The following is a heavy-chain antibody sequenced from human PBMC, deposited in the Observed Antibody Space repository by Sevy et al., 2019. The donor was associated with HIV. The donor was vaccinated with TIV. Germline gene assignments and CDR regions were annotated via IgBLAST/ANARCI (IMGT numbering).Heavy chain of an antibody. J-gene: IGHJ6*02. CDR3: AKGYCSGDSCASDYYYYGMDV. Sequence: GGSLRLSCAASGFTFTSYAMNWVRQAPGKGLDWVSSISGSGRSTYYADSVEGRFTISRDNSKNTLFLQMNSLRADDTAVYYCAKGYCSGDSCASDYYYYGMDVWGQGTTVTVSS. V-gene: IGHV3-23*01. D-gene: IGHD2-15*01. CDR2: ISGSGRST. CDR1: GFTFTSYA.